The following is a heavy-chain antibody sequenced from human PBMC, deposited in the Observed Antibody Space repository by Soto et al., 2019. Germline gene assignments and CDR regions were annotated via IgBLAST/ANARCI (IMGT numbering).Heavy chain of an antibody. CDR1: GFTFSSYA. D-gene: IGHD2-2*01. CDR3: AKGGLHCSSTSCYQDGMDV. J-gene: IGHJ6*02. V-gene: IGHV3-23*01. CDR2: ISGSGGST. Sequence: EVQLLESGGGLVQPGGSLRLSCAASGFTFSSYAMSWVHQAPGKGLEWVSAISGSGGSTYYADSVKGRFTISRDNSKNTLYLQMNSLRAEDTAVYYCAKGGLHCSSTSCYQDGMDVWGQGTTVTVSS.